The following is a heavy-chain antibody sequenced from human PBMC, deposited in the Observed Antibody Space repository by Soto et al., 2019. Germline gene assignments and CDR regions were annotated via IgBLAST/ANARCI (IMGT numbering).Heavy chain of an antibody. D-gene: IGHD2-8*01. V-gene: IGHV3-7*03. Sequence: GGSLRLSCAASGFTFSSYWMSWVRQAPGKGLEWVANIKQDGSEKYYVDSVKGRFTIPRDNAKNSLYLQMNSLRAEDTAVYYCARESNEVDPGDAFDIWGQGTMVTVSS. CDR3: ARESNEVDPGDAFDI. J-gene: IGHJ3*02. CDR2: IKQDGSEK. CDR1: GFTFSSYW.